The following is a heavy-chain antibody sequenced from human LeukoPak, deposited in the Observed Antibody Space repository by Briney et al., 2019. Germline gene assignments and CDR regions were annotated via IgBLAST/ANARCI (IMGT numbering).Heavy chain of an antibody. CDR3: ARVEDMGDYRYWYFEV. J-gene: IGHJ2*01. CDR1: GFTFSIHW. CDR2: LYYSGTT. Sequence: PGGSLRLSCAASGFTFSIHWMTWIRQPPGKGLEWIGSLYYSGTTHYNPSLKSRVTISVDTSKNQFSLKLSSVTAADTAVYYCARVEDMGDYRYWYFEVWGRGTLVTVSS. D-gene: IGHD1-26*01. V-gene: IGHV4-39*01.